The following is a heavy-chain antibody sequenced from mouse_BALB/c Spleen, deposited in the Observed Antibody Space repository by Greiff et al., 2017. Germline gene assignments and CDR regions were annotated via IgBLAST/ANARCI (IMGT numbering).Heavy chain of an antibody. Sequence: EVMLVESGGGLVQPGGSLKLSCAASGFTFSSYTMSWVRQTPEKRLEWVAYISNGGGSTYYPDTVKGRFTISRDNAKNTLYLQMSSLKSEDTAMYYCAKHPVGAMDYWGQGTSVTVSS. J-gene: IGHJ4*01. V-gene: IGHV5-12-2*01. CDR2: ISNGGGST. CDR3: AKHPVGAMDY. D-gene: IGHD1-1*01. CDR1: GFTFSSYT.